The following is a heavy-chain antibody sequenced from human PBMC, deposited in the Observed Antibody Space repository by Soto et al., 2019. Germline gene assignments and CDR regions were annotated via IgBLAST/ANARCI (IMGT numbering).Heavy chain of an antibody. D-gene: IGHD4-17*01. CDR3: ARHTSGDFGAHMDYYMDV. CDR2: IYYSGST. V-gene: IGHV4-61*08. J-gene: IGHJ6*03. CDR1: GGSISSGGYY. Sequence: SETLSLTCTVSGGSISSGGYYWSWIRQHPGKGLEWIGYIYYSGSTNYNPSLKSRVTISVDTSKNQFSLKLSSVTAADTAVYYCARHTSGDFGAHMDYYMDVWGKGTTVTVSS.